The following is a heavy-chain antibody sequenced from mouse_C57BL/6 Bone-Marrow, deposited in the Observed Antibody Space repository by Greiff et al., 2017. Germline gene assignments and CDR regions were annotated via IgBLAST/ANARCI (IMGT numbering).Heavy chain of an antibody. CDR2: IHPNSGST. J-gene: IGHJ2*01. Sequence: QVQLQQPGAELVKPGASVKLSCKASGYTFTSYWMHWVKQRPGQGLEWIGMIHPNSGSTNYNEKFKSKATLTVDKSSSTAYMQLSSLTSEDSAVYYGAREGGNYYGSRESLDYWGQGTTLTVSS. CDR3: AREGGNYYGSRESLDY. V-gene: IGHV1-64*01. D-gene: IGHD1-1*01. CDR1: GYTFTSYW.